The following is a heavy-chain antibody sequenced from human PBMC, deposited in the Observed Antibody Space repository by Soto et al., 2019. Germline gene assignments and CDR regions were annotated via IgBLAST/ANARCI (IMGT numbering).Heavy chain of an antibody. D-gene: IGHD6-25*01. CDR1: GFTFSSYE. CDR3: ARVRGSRPFDY. Sequence: PGGSLRLSCAASGFTFSSYEMNWVRQAPGKGLEWVSYISSSGSTIYYADSVKGRFTISRDNAKNSLYLQMNSLRAEDTAVYCCARVRGSRPFDYWGQGTLVTVSS. J-gene: IGHJ4*02. V-gene: IGHV3-48*03. CDR2: ISSSGSTI.